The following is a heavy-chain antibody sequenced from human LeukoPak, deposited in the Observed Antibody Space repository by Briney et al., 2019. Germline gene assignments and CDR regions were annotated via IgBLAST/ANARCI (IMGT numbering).Heavy chain of an antibody. CDR1: GFTFSSYG. CDR3: AKGTGFWSGYSYDAFDI. V-gene: IGHV3-30*02. D-gene: IGHD3-3*01. Sequence: GRSLRLSCAASGFTFSSYGMHWVRQAPGKGLEWVAFIRYDGSNKYYADSVKGRFTISRDNSKNTLYLQMNSLRAEDTAVYYCAKGTGFWSGYSYDAFDIWGQGTMVTVSS. J-gene: IGHJ3*02. CDR2: IRYDGSNK.